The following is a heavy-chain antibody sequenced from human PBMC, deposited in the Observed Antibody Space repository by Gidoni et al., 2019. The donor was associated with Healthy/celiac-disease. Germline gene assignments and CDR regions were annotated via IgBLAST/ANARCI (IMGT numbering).Heavy chain of an antibody. CDR1: GRSFSGYY. CDR3: AGAPIVRGVISY. J-gene: IGHJ4*02. V-gene: IGHV4-34*01. Sequence: QVQLQQWGAGLLKPSETLSLTCAVYGRSFSGYYWSWIRQPPGKGLEWIGEINHSVSTNYNPSLKSRVTISVDTSKNQFSLKLSSVTAADTAVYYCAGAPIVRGVISYWGQGTLVTVSS. CDR2: INHSVST. D-gene: IGHD3-10*01.